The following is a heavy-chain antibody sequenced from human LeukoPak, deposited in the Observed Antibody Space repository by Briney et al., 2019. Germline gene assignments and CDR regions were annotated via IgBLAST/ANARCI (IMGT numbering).Heavy chain of an antibody. CDR1: GGSISSGGYY. V-gene: IGHV4-31*11. Sequence: SETLSLTCAVSGGSISSGGYYCSWIRQHPGKGLEWIGYIYYSGSTYYNPSLKSRVTISVDTSKNQFSLKLSSVTAADTAVYYCARALPYGPFDYWGQGTLVTVSS. D-gene: IGHD2-8*01. CDR3: ARALPYGPFDY. J-gene: IGHJ4*02. CDR2: IYYSGST.